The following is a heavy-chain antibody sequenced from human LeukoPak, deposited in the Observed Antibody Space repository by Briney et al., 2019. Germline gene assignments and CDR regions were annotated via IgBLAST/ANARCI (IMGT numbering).Heavy chain of an antibody. J-gene: IGHJ6*02. CDR3: ARVRSLMDV. CDR1: GYTFTSYG. V-gene: IGHV1-18*01. Sequence: ASVKVSCKASGYTFTSYGISWVRQAPGQGLEWMGWISAYNGNTNYAQKLQGRVTMTRDTSTSTVYMELSSLRSEDTAVYYCARVRSLMDVWGQGTTVTVSS. CDR2: ISAYNGNT.